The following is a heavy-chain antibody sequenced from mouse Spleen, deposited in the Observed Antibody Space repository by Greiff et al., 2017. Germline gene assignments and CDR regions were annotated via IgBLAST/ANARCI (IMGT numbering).Heavy chain of an antibody. CDR1: GFTFSDYG. J-gene: IGHJ4*01. Sequence: EVKLMESGGGLVKPGGSLKLSCAASGFTFSDYGMHWVRQAPEKGLEWVAYISSGSSTIYYADTVKGRFTISRDNAKNTLFLQMTSLRSEDTAMYYCASRGNYPMDYWGQGTSVTVSS. D-gene: IGHD2-1*01. V-gene: IGHV5-17*01. CDR2: ISSGSSTI. CDR3: ASRGNYPMDY.